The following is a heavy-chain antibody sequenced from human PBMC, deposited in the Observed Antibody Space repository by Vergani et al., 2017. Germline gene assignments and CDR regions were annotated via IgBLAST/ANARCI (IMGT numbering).Heavy chain of an antibody. CDR1: GFTFSHYS. CDR3: VKDHPVFDE. Sequence: VQMVESGGGLVKPGGSLRLSCVASGFTFSHYSMNWVRQAPGKGLEWVAFIQKDGIDKFYADSVRGRFTISRDISKNTLYLEMNSLSAEDTALYHCVKDHPVFDEWGRGTLVSVS. V-gene: IGHV3-30*02. CDR2: IQKDGIDK. J-gene: IGHJ4*02.